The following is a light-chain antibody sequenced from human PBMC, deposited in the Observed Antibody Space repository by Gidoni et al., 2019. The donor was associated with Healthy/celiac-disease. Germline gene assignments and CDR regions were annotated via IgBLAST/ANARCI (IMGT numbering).Light chain of an antibody. CDR1: ALPKQY. CDR2: KDS. CDR3: QSADSSGTVV. V-gene: IGLV3-25*03. Sequence: SYELTQPPSVPVSPGQTARSTCSGDALPKQYAYWYQQKPGQAPVLVIYKDSERPSGIPERFSGSSSGTTVTLTIRGVQAEDEADYYCQSADSSGTVVFGGGTKLTVL. J-gene: IGLJ2*01.